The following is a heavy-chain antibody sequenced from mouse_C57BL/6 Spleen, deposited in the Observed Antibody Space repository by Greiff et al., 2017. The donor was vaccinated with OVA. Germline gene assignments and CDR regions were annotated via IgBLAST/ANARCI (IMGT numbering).Heavy chain of an antibody. J-gene: IGHJ2*01. CDR2: IYPGNGDT. CDR1: GYTFTSYN. V-gene: IGHV1-12*01. Sequence: QVQLQQSGAELVRPGASVKMSCKASGYTFTSYNMHWVKQTPRQGLEWIGAIYPGNGDTSYNQKFKGKATLTVDKSSSTAYMQLSSLTSEDSAVYFCARSEGNYGGLYYFDYWGQGTTLTVSS. D-gene: IGHD2-1*01. CDR3: ARSEGNYGGLYYFDY.